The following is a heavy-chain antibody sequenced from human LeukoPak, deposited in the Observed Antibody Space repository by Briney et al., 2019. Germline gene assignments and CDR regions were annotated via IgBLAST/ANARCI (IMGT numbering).Heavy chain of an antibody. CDR2: IKHDGSEE. CDR1: GFILSGYF. V-gene: IGHV3-7*01. CDR3: ATDRGWRTSGYYLYYFES. J-gene: IGHJ4*02. D-gene: IGHD3-3*01. Sequence: GGSLRLSCAASGFILSGYFMSWVRQAPGKGLEWVASIKHDGSEEYYVDSVRGRFTISRDNTKSSLYLQMSSPRAEDTAVYYCATDRGWRTSGYYLYYFESWGQGTLATVSS.